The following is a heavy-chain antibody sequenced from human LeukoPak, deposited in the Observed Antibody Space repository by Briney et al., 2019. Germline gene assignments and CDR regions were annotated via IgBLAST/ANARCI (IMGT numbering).Heavy chain of an antibody. J-gene: IGHJ4*02. CDR2: ISYDGSIK. V-gene: IGHV3-30*18. Sequence: GGSLRLSCAASGFTFSSYGMHWVRQAPGKGLEWVAVISYDGSIKYYADSVKGRFTISRDNSKNTLYLQMNSLRAEDTAVYYCAKATAVGAFDYWGQGTLVTVSS. D-gene: IGHD1-26*01. CDR3: AKATAVGAFDY. CDR1: GFTFSSYG.